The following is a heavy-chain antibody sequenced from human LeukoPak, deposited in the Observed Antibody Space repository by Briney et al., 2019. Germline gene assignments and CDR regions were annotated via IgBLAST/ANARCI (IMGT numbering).Heavy chain of an antibody. V-gene: IGHV4-39*01. CDR3: ARPLASGWYSWFDP. CDR1: GDSISSGSYS. CDR2: IHYSGST. D-gene: IGHD6-19*01. Sequence: PSETLSLTCTVSGDSISSGSYSWGWIRQPPGKGLEWIGRIHYSGSTYYNPSLNSRVTLSVDTPKNQFSLKLSSVTAADTAVYYCARPLASGWYSWFDPWGQGTLVTVSS. J-gene: IGHJ5*02.